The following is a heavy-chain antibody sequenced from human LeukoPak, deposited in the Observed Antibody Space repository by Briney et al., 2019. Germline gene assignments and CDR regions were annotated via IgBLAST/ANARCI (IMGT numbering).Heavy chain of an antibody. CDR3: ARDYRSSSWQRFDP. CDR2: IYYSGST. J-gene: IGHJ5*02. Sequence: SETLSLTCTVSGGSISSYYWSWIRQPPGKGLEWIGYIYYSGSTNYNPSLKSRVTISVDTSKNQFSLKLSSVTAADTAVYYCARDYRSSSWQRFDPWGQGTLVTVSS. V-gene: IGHV4-59*01. D-gene: IGHD6-13*01. CDR1: GGSISSYY.